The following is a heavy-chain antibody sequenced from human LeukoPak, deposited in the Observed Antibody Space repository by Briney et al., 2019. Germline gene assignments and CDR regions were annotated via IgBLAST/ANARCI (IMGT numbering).Heavy chain of an antibody. CDR2: IYSGGST. Sequence: GGSLRLSCAASEFTVSNTYMTWVRQAPGKGLEWVSLIYSGGSTHYADSVKGRFTISRDNSKNTLYLQMNSLRAEDTAVYYCAGTSADSSGFQHWGQGTLVTVSS. V-gene: IGHV3-53*05. CDR1: EFTVSNTY. D-gene: IGHD6-6*01. CDR3: AGTSADSSGFQH. J-gene: IGHJ1*01.